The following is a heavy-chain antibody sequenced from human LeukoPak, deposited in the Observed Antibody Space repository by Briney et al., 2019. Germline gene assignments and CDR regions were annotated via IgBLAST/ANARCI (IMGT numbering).Heavy chain of an antibody. CDR1: GGSFSGYY. CDR2: INHSGST. Sequence: SETLSLTCAVYGGSFSGYYWSWIRQPPGKGLEWIGEINHSGSTNYNPSLKSRVTISVDTSKNQFSLKLSSVTAADTAVYYCARRCSSTSCYRSWLGEPRYYFDYWGQGTLVTVSS. V-gene: IGHV4-34*01. J-gene: IGHJ4*02. D-gene: IGHD2-2*01. CDR3: ARRCSSTSCYRSWLGEPRYYFDY.